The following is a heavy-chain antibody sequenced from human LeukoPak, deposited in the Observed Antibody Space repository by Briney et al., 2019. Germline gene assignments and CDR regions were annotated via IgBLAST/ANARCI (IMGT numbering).Heavy chain of an antibody. CDR3: ARGTYYYGSGSYSKEGWFDP. CDR1: GGSISSSSYY. D-gene: IGHD3-10*01. CDR2: IYYSGST. V-gene: IGHV4-39*07. J-gene: IGHJ5*02. Sequence: SETLSLTCTVSGGSISSSSYYWGWIRQPPGKGLEWIGSIYYSGSTYYNPSLKSRVTISVDTSKNQFSLKLSSVTATDTAVYYCARGTYYYGSGSYSKEGWFDPWGQGTLVTVSS.